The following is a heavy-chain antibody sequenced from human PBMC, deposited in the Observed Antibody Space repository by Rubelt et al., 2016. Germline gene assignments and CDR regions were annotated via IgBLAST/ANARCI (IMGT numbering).Heavy chain of an antibody. Sequence: QVQLQQWGAGLLKPSETLSLTCVVSGGSFSAYYWGWIRQPPAKGLEWIGTMYHSGSTYYNPSLKSRVTISVDTSKNQFSLKLNSVTAADTAVYYCARGYGDSDGWDWFDPWGQGTLVTVSS. CDR2: MYHSGST. CDR1: GGSFSAYY. V-gene: IGHV4-34*01. J-gene: IGHJ5*02. CDR3: ARGYGDSDGWDWFDP. D-gene: IGHD4-17*01.